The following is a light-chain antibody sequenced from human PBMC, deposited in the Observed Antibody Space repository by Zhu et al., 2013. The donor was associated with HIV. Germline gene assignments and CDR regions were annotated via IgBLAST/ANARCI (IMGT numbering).Light chain of an antibody. CDR3: NTRDSTSDHLSVV. J-gene: IGLJ2*01. CDR2: GEN. Sequence: SSELTQDPAVSVALGQTVRITCQGDSLRIFYASWYQQKPGQAPLLVFYGENNRPSGIPDRFAGSRSGNTASLTITGAQAEDEGYYYCNTRDSTSDHLSVVFGGGTKLTVL. CDR1: SLRIFY. V-gene: IGLV3-19*01.